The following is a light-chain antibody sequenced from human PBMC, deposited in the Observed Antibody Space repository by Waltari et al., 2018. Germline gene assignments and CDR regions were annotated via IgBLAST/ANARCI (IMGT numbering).Light chain of an antibody. V-gene: IGLV2-8*01. Sequence: QSALTQPPSASGSPGQSVTISSTGTSRDVGGIDYVSWYQLHPGKAPKLLIYEVAKRPSGVPDRFSGSKSANTASLTVSDLQPEDEADYYCSSYGGSNNVLFGGGT. J-gene: IGLJ2*01. CDR3: SSYGGSNNVL. CDR2: EVA. CDR1: SRDVGGIDY.